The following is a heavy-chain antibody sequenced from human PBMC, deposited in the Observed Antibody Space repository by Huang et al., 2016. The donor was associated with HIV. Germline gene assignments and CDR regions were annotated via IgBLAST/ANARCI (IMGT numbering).Heavy chain of an antibody. CDR2: VYPGDSDT. CDR3: ARQRAYGSTYADY. CDR1: GYKFTSYW. J-gene: IGHJ4*02. D-gene: IGHD4-4*01. Sequence: EVQLVQSGAEVKQSGESLKISCKGSGYKFTSYWSGWVRQAPGKGLEWMGIVYPGDSDTRYRPSFQGQGTSSADKSISTAYQQWSSLKASDTAMYDCARQRAYGSTYADYWGQGTLVTVSS. V-gene: IGHV5-51*01.